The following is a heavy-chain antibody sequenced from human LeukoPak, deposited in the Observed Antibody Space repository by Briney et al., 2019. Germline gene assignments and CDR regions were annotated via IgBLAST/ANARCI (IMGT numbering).Heavy chain of an antibody. V-gene: IGHV4-39*01. CDR2: IYYSGST. CDR1: GGSISSSSYY. Sequence: PSETLSLTCTVSGGSISSSSYYWGWIRQPPGKGLEWIGSIYYSGSTYYNPSLKSRVTISVDTSKNQFSLKLSSVTAADTAVYYCARASSSWYRGVDAFDIWGRGTMVTVSS. J-gene: IGHJ3*02. CDR3: ARASSSWYRGVDAFDI. D-gene: IGHD6-13*01.